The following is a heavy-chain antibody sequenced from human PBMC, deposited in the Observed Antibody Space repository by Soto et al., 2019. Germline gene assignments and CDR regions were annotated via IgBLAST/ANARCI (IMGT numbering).Heavy chain of an antibody. Sequence: PSETLSLTCTVSGGSISSYYWSWIRQPPGKGLEWIGYIYYSGSTNYNPSLKSRVTISVGTSKNQFSLKLSSVTAADTAVYYCASAAGPYYDFWSGYSLAYWGQGTLVTVSS. CDR3: ASAAGPYYDFWSGYSLAY. D-gene: IGHD3-3*01. CDR1: GGSISSYY. CDR2: IYYSGST. J-gene: IGHJ4*02. V-gene: IGHV4-59*01.